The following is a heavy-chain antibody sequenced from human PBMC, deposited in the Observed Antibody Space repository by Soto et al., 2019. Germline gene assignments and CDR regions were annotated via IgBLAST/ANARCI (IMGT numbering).Heavy chain of an antibody. CDR2: IYHSGST. J-gene: IGHJ4*02. CDR3: ARYGSGWYIFSDY. V-gene: IGHV4-30-4*01. Sequence: SETLSLTCTVSGGSISSGDYYWSWIRQPPGKGLEWIGYIYHSGSTYYNPSLKSRVTISVDTSNNQLSLKLSSVTAADTAVYYCARYGSGWYIFSDYWGQGTLVTVSS. CDR1: GGSISSGDYY. D-gene: IGHD6-19*01.